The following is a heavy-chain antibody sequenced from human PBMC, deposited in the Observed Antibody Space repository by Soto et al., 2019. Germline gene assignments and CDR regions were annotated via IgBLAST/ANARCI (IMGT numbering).Heavy chain of an antibody. Sequence: PGGSLRLSCAASRFMFSNFWMNWVRQAPGEGLEWVANIKGDGSETFYVESAKGRFTISRDNAKKSLYLQMNSLRADDTAVYYCARGSSPWGGGGGTFDLWGQGTMVTVSS. J-gene: IGHJ3*01. V-gene: IGHV3-7*01. D-gene: IGHD3-16*01. CDR3: ARGSSPWGGGGGTFDL. CDR1: RFMFSNFW. CDR2: IKGDGSET.